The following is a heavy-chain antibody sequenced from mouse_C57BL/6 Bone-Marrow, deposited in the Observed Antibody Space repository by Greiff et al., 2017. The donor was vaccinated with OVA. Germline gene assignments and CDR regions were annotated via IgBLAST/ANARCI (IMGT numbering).Heavy chain of an antibody. CDR1: GYTFTSYG. J-gene: IGHJ1*03. Sequence: SVKLSFNSSGYTFTSYGISWVKQRTGQGLEWIGEIYPRSGNTYYNEKFKGKATLTADKSSSTAYMELRSLTSEDSAVYFCAGLLRYFDVWGTGTTVTVSS. D-gene: IGHD2-3*01. V-gene: IGHV1-81*01. CDR2: IYPRSGNT. CDR3: AGLLRYFDV.